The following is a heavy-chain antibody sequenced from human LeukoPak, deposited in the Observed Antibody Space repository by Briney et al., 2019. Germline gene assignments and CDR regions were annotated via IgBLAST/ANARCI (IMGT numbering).Heavy chain of an antibody. CDR2: IYPGDSDP. D-gene: IGHD6-13*01. J-gene: IGHJ4*02. Sequence: GESLKISCKGSGSTFTTYWIGWVRQMPGKGLEWMGIIYPGDSDPRYSPSFQGQVTISADKPISTAYLQWSSLKASDSAMYYCVRHGLGSSWFGFDYWGQGTLVTVSS. CDR3: VRHGLGSSWFGFDY. CDR1: GSTFTTYW. V-gene: IGHV5-51*01.